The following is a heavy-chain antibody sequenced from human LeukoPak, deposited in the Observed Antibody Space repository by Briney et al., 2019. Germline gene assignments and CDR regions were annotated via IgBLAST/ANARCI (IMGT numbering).Heavy chain of an antibody. CDR1: GFTFSSYA. CDR3: AKEPSYCTNGVCYSRVFDR. J-gene: IGHJ5*02. CDR2: ISGSGDGT. V-gene: IGHV3-23*01. D-gene: IGHD2-8*01. Sequence: HPGGSLRPSCAASGFTFSSYAMSWVRQAPGKGLEWVSAISGSGDGTYYADSVKGRFTISRDNSKNTLYLQMSGLRAEDTAVYYCAKEPSYCTNGVCYSRVFDRWGQGTLVTVSS.